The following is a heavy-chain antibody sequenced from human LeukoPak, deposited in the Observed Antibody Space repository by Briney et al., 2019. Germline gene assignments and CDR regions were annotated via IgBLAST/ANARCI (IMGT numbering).Heavy chain of an antibody. Sequence: SETLSLTCAVYGGSFSGYYWSWIRQPPGKGLEWIGEINHSGSTNYNPSLKSRVTISVDTSKNQFSLKLSSVTAADTAVYYCARGGVVGPLDAFDIWGQGTMVTVSS. CDR2: INHSGST. CDR3: ARGGVVGPLDAFDI. CDR1: GGSFSGYY. J-gene: IGHJ3*02. D-gene: IGHD2-15*01. V-gene: IGHV4-34*01.